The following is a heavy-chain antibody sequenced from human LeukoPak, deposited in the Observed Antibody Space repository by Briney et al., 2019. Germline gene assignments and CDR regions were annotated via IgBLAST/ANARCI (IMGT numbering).Heavy chain of an antibody. D-gene: IGHD2-2*01. Sequence: PGRSLRLSCAASGFTFDDYAMHWVRQAPGKGLEWVSGISWNSGSIGYADSVKGRFTISRDNAKNSLYLQMNSLRAEDTALYYCAKFFPKYCSSTSCGSNWGQGTLVTVSS. J-gene: IGHJ4*02. CDR3: AKFFPKYCSSTSCGSN. V-gene: IGHV3-9*01. CDR2: ISWNSGSI. CDR1: GFTFDDYA.